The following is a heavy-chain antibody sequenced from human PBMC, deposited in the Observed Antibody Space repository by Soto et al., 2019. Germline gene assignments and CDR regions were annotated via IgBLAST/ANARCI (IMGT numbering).Heavy chain of an antibody. J-gene: IGHJ4*02. V-gene: IGHV4-4*07. CDR1: GVSITPYY. CDR3: ARGPYCGDECYFAY. CDR2: ISHTGTT. Sequence: SETLSLTCSVFGVSITPYYWSWIRQPAGKGLEWTGRISHTGTTNSNPSLEGRVTMSVDPSKNQISLRLSSATAADTATYYCARGPYCGDECYFAYWGQGALVTVSS. D-gene: IGHD2-21*01.